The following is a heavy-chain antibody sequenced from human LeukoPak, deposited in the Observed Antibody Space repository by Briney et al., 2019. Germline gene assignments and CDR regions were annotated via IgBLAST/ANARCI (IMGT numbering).Heavy chain of an antibody. CDR2: ISPGGNT. V-gene: IGHV4-4*09. Sequence: PSETLSLTCSVSSGSITDYYYNWIRQPPGQGQELEWIGFISPGGNTNYNPSLKSRVSISVDNSKNQCSLTVTSVAASDTAMYYCARLAIRSTWYFDLWGRGTLVTASS. CDR3: ARLAIRSTWYFDL. CDR1: SGSITDYY. J-gene: IGHJ2*01. D-gene: IGHD3-10*01.